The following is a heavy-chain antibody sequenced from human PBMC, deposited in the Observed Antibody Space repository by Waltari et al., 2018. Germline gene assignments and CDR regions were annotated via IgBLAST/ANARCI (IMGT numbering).Heavy chain of an antibody. J-gene: IGHJ3*02. CDR1: GGSISSSSYY. CDR3: ARDSTVTTLGIDI. V-gene: IGHV4-39*01. D-gene: IGHD4-17*01. CDR2: IYYSGST. Sequence: QLQLQESGPGLVKPSETLSLTCTVSGGSISSSSYYWGWIRQPPGKGLEWIGSIYYSGSTYHNPSLKSRVTISVDTSKNQFSLKLSSVTAADTAVYYCARDSTVTTLGIDIWGQGTMVTVSS.